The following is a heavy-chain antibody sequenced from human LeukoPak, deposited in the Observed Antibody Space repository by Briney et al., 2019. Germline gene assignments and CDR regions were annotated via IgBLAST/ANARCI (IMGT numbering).Heavy chain of an antibody. CDR1: GFTFSSYS. V-gene: IGHV3-74*01. J-gene: IGHJ4*02. CDR2: INSDGSST. CDR3: ARETIGVANFDY. Sequence: PGGSLRLSCAASGFTFSSYSMNWVRQAPGKGLVWVSRINSDGSSTSYADSVKGRFTISRDNAKNTLYLQMNSLRAEDTAVYYCARETIGVANFDYWGQGTLVTVSS. D-gene: IGHD3-3*01.